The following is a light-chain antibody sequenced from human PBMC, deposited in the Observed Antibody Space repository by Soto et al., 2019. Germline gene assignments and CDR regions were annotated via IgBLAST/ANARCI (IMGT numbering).Light chain of an antibody. CDR3: QHYGSSRT. CDR1: QSVSSS. CDR2: GAS. J-gene: IGKJ1*01. Sequence: EIVLTHSPGTLSLSPGERATLSCRASQSVSSSLAWYQQKPGQAPRLLIYGASSMATGIPDRFSGSGSGPDFTLTISRLEPEDFAVYFCQHYGSSRTFGQGTKVEIK. V-gene: IGKV3-20*01.